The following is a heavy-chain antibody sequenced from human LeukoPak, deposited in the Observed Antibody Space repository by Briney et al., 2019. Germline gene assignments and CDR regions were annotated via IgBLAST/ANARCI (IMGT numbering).Heavy chain of an antibody. J-gene: IGHJ4*02. Sequence: ASVKVSCKASGYTFTSYGISWVRQAPGQGLEWMGWISAYNGNTNYAQKFQGRVTMTRDTSISTAYMELSRLRSDDTAVYYCARAPLRGYSGYDYSDYWGQGTLVTVSS. CDR1: GYTFTSYG. CDR3: ARAPLRGYSGYDYSDY. CDR2: ISAYNGNT. V-gene: IGHV1-18*01. D-gene: IGHD5-12*01.